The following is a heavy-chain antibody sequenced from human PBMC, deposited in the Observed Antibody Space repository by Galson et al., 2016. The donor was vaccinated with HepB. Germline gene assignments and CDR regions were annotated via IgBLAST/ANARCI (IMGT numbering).Heavy chain of an antibody. CDR2: ISSGGATI. CDR3: ARRPGQTNDY. D-gene: IGHD6-25*01. V-gene: IGHV3-11*01. J-gene: IGHJ4*02. CDR1: GFTFSDYY. Sequence: SLRLSCAASGFTFSDYYMSWIRQAPGKGLEWVSYISSGGATIYYADSVKGRFTVSRDNAKNSLYLLMNGLRVEDTAVYYCARRPGQTNDYWGQGTLVTVSS.